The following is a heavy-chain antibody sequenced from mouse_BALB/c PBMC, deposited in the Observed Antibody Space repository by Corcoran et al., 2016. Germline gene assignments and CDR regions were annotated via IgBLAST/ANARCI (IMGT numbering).Heavy chain of an antibody. CDR2: IYPGGGYN. Sequence: QVQLHQSGAELVRPGTSVNMSCKAAGYTFTNYWIGWVKQRPGHGLEWIGDIYPGGGYNNSNEKFKGNATLTADTSSSTAYMQLSSLTSEDSAIYYCARRIWTTVVARYYAMDYWGQGTSVTVSS. CDR3: ARRIWTTVVARYYAMDY. V-gene: IGHV1-63*02. CDR1: GYTFTNYW. J-gene: IGHJ4*01. D-gene: IGHD1-1*01.